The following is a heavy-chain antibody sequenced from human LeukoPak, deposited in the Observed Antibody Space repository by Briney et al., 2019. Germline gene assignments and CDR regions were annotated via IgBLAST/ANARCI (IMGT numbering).Heavy chain of an antibody. J-gene: IGHJ5*02. CDR1: GYTFTGYY. D-gene: IGHD2-21*01. CDR2: ISPNSGGT. V-gene: IGHV1-2*02. Sequence: ASVKVSCKASGYTFTGYYMHWVRQAPGQGLEWMGWISPNSGGTNYAQKFQGRVTMTRDTSISTAYMELSRLRSDDTAVYYCARAPYCGGDCYGWFDPWGQGTLVTVSS. CDR3: ARAPYCGGDCYGWFDP.